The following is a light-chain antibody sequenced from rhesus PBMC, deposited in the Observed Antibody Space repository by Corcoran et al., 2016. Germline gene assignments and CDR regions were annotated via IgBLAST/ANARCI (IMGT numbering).Light chain of an antibody. CDR1: QDIYNW. V-gene: IGKV1-69*01. CDR2: RAS. CDR3: QQHSATPLT. J-gene: IGKJ4*01. Sequence: DIQMTQSPSSLSASVGDRVTITCRASQDIYNWLAWYRQKPGRVPKLLIYRASRLATGVPSRLSGSGSGTDFTLTISSLQPEDIATYYCQQHSATPLTFGGGTRVDLK.